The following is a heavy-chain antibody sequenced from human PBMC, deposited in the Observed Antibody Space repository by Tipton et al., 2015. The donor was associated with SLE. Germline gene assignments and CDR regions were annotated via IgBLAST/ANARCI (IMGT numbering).Heavy chain of an antibody. J-gene: IGHJ3*02. CDR2: IYYSGST. V-gene: IGHV4-59*11. CDR1: GGSISSHY. D-gene: IGHD3-3*01. Sequence: TLSLTCTVSGGSISSHYWSWIRQPPGKGLEWIGYIYYSGSTNYNPSLKSRVTISVDTSKNQFSLKLSSVTAADTAVYYCARLTIFGVGRGDAFDIWGQGTMVTVSS. CDR3: ARLTIFGVGRGDAFDI.